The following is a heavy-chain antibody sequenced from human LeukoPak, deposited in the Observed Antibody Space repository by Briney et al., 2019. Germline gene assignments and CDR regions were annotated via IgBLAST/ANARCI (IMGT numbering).Heavy chain of an antibody. D-gene: IGHD1-1*01. CDR3: ARDPPYNWNDGADNFDY. CDR2: INPNSGGT. V-gene: IGHV1-2*02. J-gene: IGHJ4*02. CDR1: GYTFTGYY. Sequence: ASVKVSCKASGYTFTGYYMHWVRQAPGQGLEWMGWINPNSGGTNYAQKFQGRGTMTRDTSISTAYMELSRLRSDDTAVYYCARDPPYNWNDGADNFDYWGQGTLVTVSS.